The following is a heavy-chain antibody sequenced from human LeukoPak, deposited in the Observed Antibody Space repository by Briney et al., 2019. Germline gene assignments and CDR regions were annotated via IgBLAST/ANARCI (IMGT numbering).Heavy chain of an antibody. CDR1: GGSISSSSYY. CDR2: IYYSGST. J-gene: IGHJ4*02. V-gene: IGHV4-39*02. Sequence: SETLPLTCTVSGGSISSSSYYWGWIRQPPGKGLEWIGSIYYSGSTYYNPSLKSRVTISVDTSKNQFSLKLSSVTAADTAVYYCARERGDSGSYGGVDYWGQGTLVTVSS. CDR3: ARERGDSGSYGGVDY. D-gene: IGHD1-26*01.